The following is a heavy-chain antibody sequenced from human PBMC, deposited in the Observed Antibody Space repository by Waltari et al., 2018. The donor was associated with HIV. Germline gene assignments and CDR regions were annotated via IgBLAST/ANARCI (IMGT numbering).Heavy chain of an antibody. D-gene: IGHD3-3*01. V-gene: IGHV3-30*18. Sequence: QVQLVQSGGAMVQPGRSLRLSCAPSGFTFSNLGMHWVRQAPGKGLEWVAVISHHGRSDHYADSVKGRFTISRDNSKDTLFLEMDNVRPEDTSLYFCAKDRSDFWTGFLDHWGQGALVTVTS. CDR1: GFTFSNLG. CDR3: AKDRSDFWTGFLDH. J-gene: IGHJ4*02. CDR2: ISHHGRSD.